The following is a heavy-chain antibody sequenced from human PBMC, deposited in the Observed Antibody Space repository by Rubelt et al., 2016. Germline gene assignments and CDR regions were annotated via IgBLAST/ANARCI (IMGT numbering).Heavy chain of an antibody. CDR3: ARRLGISGLDY. CDR2: INPSGGST. V-gene: IGHV1-46*01. CDR1: GYTFTDYY. J-gene: IGHJ4*02. Sequence: QVQLVQSGAEVKSPGASVKVSCKASGYTFTDYYIHWVRQAPGQGLEWMGIINPSGGSTRYSQKLQGRVTMTRDTSTSTVYMELSSLRSEDTAVYYCARRLGISGLDYWGQGTLVTVSS. D-gene: IGHD7-27*01.